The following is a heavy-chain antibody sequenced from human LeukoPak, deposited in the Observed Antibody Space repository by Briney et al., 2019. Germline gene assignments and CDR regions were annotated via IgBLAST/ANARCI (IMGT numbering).Heavy chain of an antibody. V-gene: IGHV3-53*01. D-gene: IGHD2-15*01. Sequence: PGGSLRLSCAASGFTVRSNYMSSVRQAPGEGLGWVSVIYSGGSTYYADSVKGRFIISRDNSKNTLYLQMNSLRAEDTAVYYCARDVEYCSGGSCYAYDYWGQGTLVTVSS. J-gene: IGHJ4*02. CDR1: GFTVRSNY. CDR2: IYSGGST. CDR3: ARDVEYCSGGSCYAYDY.